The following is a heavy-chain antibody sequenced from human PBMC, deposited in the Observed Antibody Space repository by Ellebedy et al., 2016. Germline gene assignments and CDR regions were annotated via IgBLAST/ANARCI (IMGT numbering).Heavy chain of an antibody. V-gene: IGHV5-51*01. CDR2: IYPGDSDT. J-gene: IGHJ5*02. CDR3: ARHGVLWFGDAAPGP. CDR1: GYSFTSYW. Sequence: GESLKISCKGSGYSFTSYWIGWVRQMPGKGLEWMGIIYPGDSDTRYSPSFQGQVTISADKSISTAYLQWSSLKASDTAMYYCARHGVLWFGDAAPGPWGQGTLVTVSS. D-gene: IGHD3-10*01.